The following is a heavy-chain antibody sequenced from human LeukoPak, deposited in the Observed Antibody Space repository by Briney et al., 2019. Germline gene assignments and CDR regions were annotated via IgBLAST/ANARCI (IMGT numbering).Heavy chain of an antibody. J-gene: IGHJ4*02. V-gene: IGHV1-3*01. CDR1: GFTFSSYR. CDR3: ARWYCSGGSCYPDEGFDY. D-gene: IGHD2-15*01. Sequence: GGSLRLSCAASGFTFSSYRMSWVRQAPGQRLEWMGWINAGNGNTKYSQKFQGRVTITRDTSASTAYMELSSLRSEDTAVYYCARWYCSGGSCYPDEGFDYWGQGTLVTVSS. CDR2: INAGNGNT.